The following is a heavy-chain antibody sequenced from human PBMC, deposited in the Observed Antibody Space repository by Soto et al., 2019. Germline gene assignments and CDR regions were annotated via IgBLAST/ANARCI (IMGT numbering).Heavy chain of an antibody. Sequence: AGGSLRFSCEATGFTFSGPEMNWIRQTPGKRLEWIAKISGSGSTINYADSVKGRFTISRDNVQRTLHLQMDGLRVEDTGVYYCARGCVYWGRGTLVTVSS. D-gene: IGHD2-8*01. CDR1: GFTFSGPE. CDR3: ARGCVY. J-gene: IGHJ1*01. CDR2: ISGSGSTI. V-gene: IGHV3-48*03.